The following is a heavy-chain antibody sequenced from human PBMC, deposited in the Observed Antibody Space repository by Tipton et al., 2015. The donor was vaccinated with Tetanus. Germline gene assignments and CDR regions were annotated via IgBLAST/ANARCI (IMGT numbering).Heavy chain of an antibody. V-gene: IGHV4-61*08. CDR2: ISPSGRT. CDR3: ARANYDFPNKGPFDF. J-gene: IGHJ4*02. Sequence: TLSLTCTVSGGSVRSGDYSWNWIRQPPGKGLEWLAYISPSGRTNSNYDLKSRITISQDKSKNQFSLRLTSVTAADTAVYYCARANYDFPNKGPFDFWGQGILVVVSS. CDR1: GGSVRSGDYS. D-gene: IGHD3-3*01.